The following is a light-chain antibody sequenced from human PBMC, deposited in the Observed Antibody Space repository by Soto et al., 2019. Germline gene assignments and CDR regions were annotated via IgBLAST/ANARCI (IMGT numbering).Light chain of an antibody. CDR1: ETVATN. CDR3: QQYNAWPPLIT. J-gene: IGKJ3*01. V-gene: IGKV3-15*01. Sequence: VMTQSPATLSVSPGERATLSCWASETVATNLAWYQQKPGQAPRLLISGASTRAAGISDRFRGSGSGTEFTLTISSLRSEDSAIYYCQQYNAWPPLITFGPGTKVDLK. CDR2: GAS.